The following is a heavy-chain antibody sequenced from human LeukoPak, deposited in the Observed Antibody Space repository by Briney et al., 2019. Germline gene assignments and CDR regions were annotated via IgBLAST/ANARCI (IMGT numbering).Heavy chain of an antibody. Sequence: SETLSLTCTVSGGSISSYYWSWIRQPPGKGLEWIGYIYYSGGTNYNPSLKSRVTISVDTSKNQFSLKLSSVTAADTAVYYCARRKVVGATTFDYWAREPWSPSPQ. V-gene: IGHV4-59*08. CDR1: GGSISSYY. J-gene: IGHJ4*02. CDR3: ARRKVVGATTFDY. CDR2: IYYSGGT. D-gene: IGHD1-26*01.